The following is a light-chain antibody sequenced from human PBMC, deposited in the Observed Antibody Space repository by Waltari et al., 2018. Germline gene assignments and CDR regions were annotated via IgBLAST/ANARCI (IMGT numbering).Light chain of an antibody. Sequence: DIQMTQSPSTLSASVGDRVTITCRASQSISNLLAWYQQKPGKAPKYLISKASNLESGVPSRFSGSGSGTEFTLTISNLQPDDFASYYCQQYNGRFGQGTKVEMK. CDR1: QSISNL. V-gene: IGKV1-5*03. CDR3: QQYNGR. CDR2: KAS. J-gene: IGKJ1*01.